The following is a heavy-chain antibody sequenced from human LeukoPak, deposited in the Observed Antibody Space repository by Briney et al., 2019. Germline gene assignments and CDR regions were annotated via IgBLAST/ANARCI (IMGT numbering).Heavy chain of an antibody. D-gene: IGHD4-17*01. J-gene: IGHJ3*02. CDR3: STDSGHDYGDYRGAFDI. CDR1: GFTFSGSA. Sequence: GGSLRLSCAASGFTFSGSAMHWVRQASGKGLEWVGRIKSKTDGGTTDYAAPVKGRFTISRDDSKDTLYLQMNNLKTEDTAVYYCSTDSGHDYGDYRGAFDIWGPGTMVTVSS. CDR2: IKSKTDGGTT. V-gene: IGHV3-15*01.